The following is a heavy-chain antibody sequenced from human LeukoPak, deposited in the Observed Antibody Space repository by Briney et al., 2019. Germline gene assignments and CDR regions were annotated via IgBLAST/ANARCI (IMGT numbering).Heavy chain of an antibody. J-gene: IGHJ6*02. CDR3: ARRGYSGLIVRGMDV. V-gene: IGHV4-4*02. D-gene: IGHD5-12*01. CDR2: IYHSGST. Sequence: SGTLSLTCAVSGGSISSSNWWSWVRQPPGKGLEWIGEIYHSGSTNYNPSLKSRVTISVDKSKNQFSLKLSSVTAADTAVYYCARRGYSGLIVRGMDVWGQGTTVTVSS. CDR1: GGSISSSNW.